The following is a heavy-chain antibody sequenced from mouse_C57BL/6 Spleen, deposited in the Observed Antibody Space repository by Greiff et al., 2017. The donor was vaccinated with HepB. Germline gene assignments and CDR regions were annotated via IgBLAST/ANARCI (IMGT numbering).Heavy chain of an antibody. Sequence: QVQLQQSGAELARPGASVKLSCKASGYTFTSYGISWVKQRTGQGLEWIGEIYPRSGNTYYNEKFKGKATLTADKSSSTAYMELRSLTSEDSAVYFCARYEITTVVATGNYFDYWGQGTTLTVSS. CDR2: IYPRSGNT. CDR1: GYTFTSYG. CDR3: ARYEITTVVATGNYFDY. D-gene: IGHD1-1*01. V-gene: IGHV1-81*01. J-gene: IGHJ2*01.